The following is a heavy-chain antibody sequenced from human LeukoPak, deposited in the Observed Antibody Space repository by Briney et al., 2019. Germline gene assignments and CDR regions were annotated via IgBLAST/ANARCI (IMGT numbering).Heavy chain of an antibody. CDR3: ARPHQPHRGDGDYDILTGYSTFYDY. D-gene: IGHD3-9*01. J-gene: IGHJ4*02. V-gene: IGHV3-20*01. Sequence: PGGSLRLSCAASGFTFDDCGMSWVRQAPGKGLEWVSGINWNGGSTGYADSVKGRFTISRDNAKNSLYLQMNSLRAEDTALYHCARPHQPHRGDGDYDILTGYSTFYDYWGQGTLVTVSS. CDR2: INWNGGST. CDR1: GFTFDDCG.